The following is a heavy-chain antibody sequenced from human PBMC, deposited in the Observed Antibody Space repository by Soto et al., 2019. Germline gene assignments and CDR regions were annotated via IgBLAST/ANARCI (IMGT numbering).Heavy chain of an antibody. D-gene: IGHD6-13*01. CDR3: TRDASRDSSARGWFDP. J-gene: IGHJ5*02. V-gene: IGHV3-21*01. CDR2: ISSNSAYI. Sequence: SGGSLRLSCAATGFTFRSFTMNWVRQAPGKGLEWVSTISSNSAYIYYTDALRGRFTISRDNAKNSLHLQMNSLRAEDTAVYYCTRDASRDSSARGWFDPWGPGTLVTVSS. CDR1: GFTFRSFT.